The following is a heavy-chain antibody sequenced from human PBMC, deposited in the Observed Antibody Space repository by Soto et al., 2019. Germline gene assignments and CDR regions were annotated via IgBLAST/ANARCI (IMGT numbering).Heavy chain of an antibody. V-gene: IGHV3-30-3*01. Sequence: QVPLVESGGGVVQPGRSLRLSCAASGFTFSSYAMHWVRQAPGKGLEWVAVISYDGSNKYYADSVKGRFTISRDNSKNTLYLQMNSLRAEDTAVYYCAREHFTWAVADEDVWGQGTLVTVSS. CDR1: GFTFSSYA. D-gene: IGHD6-19*01. J-gene: IGHJ4*02. CDR2: ISYDGSNK. CDR3: AREHFTWAVADEDV.